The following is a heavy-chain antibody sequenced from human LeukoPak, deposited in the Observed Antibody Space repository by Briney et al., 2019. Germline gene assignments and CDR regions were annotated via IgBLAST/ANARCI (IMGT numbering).Heavy chain of an antibody. CDR1: GFTFSRYG. CDR3: AKSLGSAYYYVGLDH. CDR2: IWHDGSKT. J-gene: IGHJ4*02. D-gene: IGHD3-3*01. Sequence: GGSLRLSCSASGFTFSRYGMHWLRQGPGKGLEWVAVIWHDGSKTLYADSVQGRFTISRDNSKNTLYLQMNSLRAEDTAVYYCAKSLGSAYYYVGLDHWGQGTLVTVSS. V-gene: IGHV3-33*06.